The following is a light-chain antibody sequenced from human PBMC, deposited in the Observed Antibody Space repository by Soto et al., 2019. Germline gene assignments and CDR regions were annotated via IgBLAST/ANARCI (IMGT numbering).Light chain of an antibody. CDR1: QDIRTE. V-gene: IGKV1-6*01. Sequence: ALQLTQSPSSLSASVGDRVTITCRASQDIRTELGWYQQKPGKAPNLLIYGASTLQTGVPSRFSGSGSGTDFTLTISSLQPEDCATYYCLQDYDYPRTFGQGTQGEV. CDR2: GAS. J-gene: IGKJ1*01. CDR3: LQDYDYPRT.